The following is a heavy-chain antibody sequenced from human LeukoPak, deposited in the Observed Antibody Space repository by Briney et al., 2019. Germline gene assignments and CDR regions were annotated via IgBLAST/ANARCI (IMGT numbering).Heavy chain of an antibody. V-gene: IGHV1-18*01. CDR3: ARWRVTVNWFDP. J-gene: IGHJ5*02. D-gene: IGHD2-21*02. CDR2: ISAYNGNA. CDR1: GYTFTSYG. Sequence: ASVKVSCKASGYTFTSYGISWVRQAPGQGLEWMGWISAYNGNANYAQKLQGRVTMTTDTSTSTAYMELRSLRSDDTAVYYCARWRVTVNWFDPWGQGTLVTVSS.